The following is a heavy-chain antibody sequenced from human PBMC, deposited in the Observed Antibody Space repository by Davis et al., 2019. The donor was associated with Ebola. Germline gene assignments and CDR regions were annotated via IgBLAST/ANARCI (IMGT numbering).Heavy chain of an antibody. CDR3: ARGGLGYCSSTSCYGQWGMDV. J-gene: IGHJ6*02. CDR2: ISGGGRTI. Sequence: GEFLKISCAASGFTFSDYYMSWIRQAPGKGLEWVSYISGGGRTIYYADSVKGRFTISRDNAKNSLYLQMNSLRAEDTAVYYCARGGLGYCSSTSCYGQWGMDVWGQGTTVTVSS. CDR1: GFTFSDYY. V-gene: IGHV3-11*04. D-gene: IGHD2-2*01.